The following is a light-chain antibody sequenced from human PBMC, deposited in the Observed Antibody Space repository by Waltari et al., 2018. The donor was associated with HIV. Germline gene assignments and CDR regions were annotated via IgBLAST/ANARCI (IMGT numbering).Light chain of an antibody. CDR1: SSTIGNYF. J-gene: IGLJ2*01. CDR2: RND. V-gene: IGLV1-47*01. CDR3: ATWDDTLSAWV. Sequence: QSVLTQPPSASGTPGHRVTISCSGSSSTIGNYFIYWYQQFPGTAPKLLIYRNDQRPSGVPDRFSGSKSGTSASLAISGLRSDDEADYYCATWDDTLSAWVFSGGTKLTVL.